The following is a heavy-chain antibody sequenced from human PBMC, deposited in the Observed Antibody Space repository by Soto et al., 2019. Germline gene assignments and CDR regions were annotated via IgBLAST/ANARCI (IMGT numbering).Heavy chain of an antibody. CDR2: IKEDGSEK. Sequence: EVQLVESGGGLVQPGGSLRLSCAASGFTFSSYWMSWVRQAPGKGLEWVANIKEDGSEKYYVDSVKGRFTISRDNAKNSLYLQMNSLRGEDTAVYYCARHGRSRSSSWFDYWGQGTLDTVSS. CDR1: GFTFSSYW. CDR3: ARHGRSRSSSWFDY. J-gene: IGHJ4*02. V-gene: IGHV3-7*01. D-gene: IGHD6-13*01.